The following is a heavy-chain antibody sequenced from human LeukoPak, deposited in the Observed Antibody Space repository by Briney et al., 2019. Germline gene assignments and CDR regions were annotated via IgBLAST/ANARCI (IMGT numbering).Heavy chain of an antibody. CDR3: ARAYDFWSGYLFRPDHTGGYFDY. D-gene: IGHD3-3*01. V-gene: IGHV4-39*07. CDR1: GGSISSSSYY. J-gene: IGHJ4*02. Sequence: PSETLSLTCTVSGGSISSSSYYWGWIRQPPGKGLEWIGSIYYSGSTYYNPSLKSRVTISVDTSKNQFSLKLSSVTAADTAVYYCARAYDFWSGYLFRPDHTGGYFDYWGQGTLVTVSS. CDR2: IYYSGST.